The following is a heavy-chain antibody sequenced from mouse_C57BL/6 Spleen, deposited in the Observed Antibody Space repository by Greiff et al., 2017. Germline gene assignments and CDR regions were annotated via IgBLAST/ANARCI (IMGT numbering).Heavy chain of an antibody. D-gene: IGHD4-1*01. CDR1: GYAFSSSW. V-gene: IGHV1-82*01. J-gene: IGHJ2*01. Sequence: VQVVESGPELVKPGASVKISCKASGYAFSSSWMNWVKQRPGKGLEWIGRIYPGDGDTNYNGKFKGKATLTADKSSSTAYMQLSSLTSEDSAVYFCARGGELYYFDYWGQGTTLTVSS. CDR3: ARGGELYYFDY. CDR2: IYPGDGDT.